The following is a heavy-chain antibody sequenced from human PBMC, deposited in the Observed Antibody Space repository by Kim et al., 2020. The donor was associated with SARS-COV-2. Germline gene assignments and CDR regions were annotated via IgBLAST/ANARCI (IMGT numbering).Heavy chain of an antibody. J-gene: IGHJ6*02. CDR3: ARGLTAAMEDYYFYGMDV. Sequence: SETLSLTCVVSGESFNDYYWTWIRQPPGKGLEWIVQINHSGGTNYNASLKSRATISGDTSKNQLSLRLSSVTVADTAVYYCARGLTAAMEDYYFYGMDVWGQGTAVTVSS. CDR1: GESFNDYY. V-gene: IGHV4-34*01. D-gene: IGHD2-2*01. CDR2: INHSGGT.